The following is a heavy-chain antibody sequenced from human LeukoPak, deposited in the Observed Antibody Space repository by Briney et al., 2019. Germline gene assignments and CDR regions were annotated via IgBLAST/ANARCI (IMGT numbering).Heavy chain of an antibody. CDR2: IRNDGSNE. Sequence: GGSLRLSCAASGFTFSNYGIHWVRQAPGKGLEWVAFIRNDGSNEYYADSVKGRFTISTDNSKSTLYLQMNSLRAEDTAVYYCARVGQGYDFWSGYFPPLDYWGQGTLVTVSS. CDR1: GFTFSNYG. D-gene: IGHD3-3*01. V-gene: IGHV3-30*02. J-gene: IGHJ4*02. CDR3: ARVGQGYDFWSGYFPPLDY.